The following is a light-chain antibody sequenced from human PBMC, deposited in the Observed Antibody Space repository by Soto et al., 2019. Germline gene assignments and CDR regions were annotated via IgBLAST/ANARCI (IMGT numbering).Light chain of an antibody. Sequence: QSALTQPASVSGSPGQSITISCTGTSSDVGNYKYVSWYQQHPGKAPKLMIYEVSNRPSGVSNRFSGSKSGNTASLTISGLQAEDETAYYCFSYTRSGTYVFGTGTKVTVL. CDR2: EVS. J-gene: IGLJ1*01. V-gene: IGLV2-14*01. CDR3: FSYTRSGTYV. CDR1: SSDVGNYKY.